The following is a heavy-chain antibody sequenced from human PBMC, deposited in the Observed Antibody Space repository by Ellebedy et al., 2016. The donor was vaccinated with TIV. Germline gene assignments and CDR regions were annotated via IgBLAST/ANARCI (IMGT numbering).Heavy chain of an antibody. CDR3: ATTLNGGLYYYFDL. V-gene: IGHV1-69*13. J-gene: IGHJ2*01. D-gene: IGHD1-26*01. Sequence: ASVKVSCKASGGTFKNFAMSWVRQAPGQGLEWMGGIIPIFGTANYAQKFQGRVTITADESTSTAYMELNSLRSEDTAMYYCATTLNGGLYYYFDLWGRGTLVSVSS. CDR1: GGTFKNFA. CDR2: IIPIFGTA.